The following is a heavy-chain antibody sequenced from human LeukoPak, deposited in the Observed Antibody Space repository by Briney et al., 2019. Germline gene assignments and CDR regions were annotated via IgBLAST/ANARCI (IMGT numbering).Heavy chain of an antibody. CDR3: AKANVLMVYALYYFDY. J-gene: IGHJ4*02. Sequence: PGGSLRLSCAASGFTFDDYAMHWVRQAPGKGLEWVSGISWNSGSIGYADSVKGRFTISRDNAKNSLYLQMNSLRAEDTALYYCAKANVLMVYALYYFDYWGQGTLVTVSS. CDR1: GFTFDDYA. CDR2: ISWNSGSI. V-gene: IGHV3-9*01. D-gene: IGHD2-8*01.